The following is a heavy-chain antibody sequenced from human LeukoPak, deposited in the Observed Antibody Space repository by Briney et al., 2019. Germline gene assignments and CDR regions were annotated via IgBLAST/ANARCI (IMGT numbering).Heavy chain of an antibody. Sequence: SETLSLTCYVSGGSIGRSSYYWGWIRQPPGKGLEWIGNIYYTGTTNYNPSLKSRVTISVDTSKSQFSLKLSSVTAADTAVYYCAPFWSGYYPNHSDGAGYYYMDVWGKGTTVTVSS. CDR1: GGSIGRSSYY. D-gene: IGHD3-3*01. V-gene: IGHV4-39*07. CDR3: APFWSGYYPNHSDGAGYYYMDV. J-gene: IGHJ6*03. CDR2: IYYTGTT.